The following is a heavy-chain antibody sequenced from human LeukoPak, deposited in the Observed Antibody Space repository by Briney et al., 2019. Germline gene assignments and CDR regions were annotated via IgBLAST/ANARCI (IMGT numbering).Heavy chain of an antibody. J-gene: IGHJ4*02. CDR3: ARGKYGDFDS. D-gene: IGHD4-17*01. V-gene: IGHV3-74*01. CDR1: GFTFEDYA. CDR2: INGDGGDT. Sequence: GGSLTLSCAAAGFTFEDYAMHGVRQAPGTGLVWVSRINGDGGDTGYADSVKGRFTIFRDNAKSTLYLQMNSLRAEDTAVYYCARGKYGDFDSWGQGTLVTVSS.